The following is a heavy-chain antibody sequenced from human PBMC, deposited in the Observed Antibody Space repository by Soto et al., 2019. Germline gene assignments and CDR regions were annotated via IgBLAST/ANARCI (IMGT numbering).Heavy chain of an antibody. D-gene: IGHD3-16*02. CDR3: PNPPGFMITYEGVIATARAFDY. V-gene: IGHV3-23*01. Sequence: EVQLLESGGGVVQTGGSLRLSCAASGFTFKRYVMSWVRQAPGKGLEWVSAISGSGATTYYTDSVKGRFAISRDNSKNPLYLQMNRLRAEDTAVYFCPNPPGFMITYEGVIATARAFDYWGQGTLLTLSS. CDR1: GFTFKRYV. J-gene: IGHJ4*02. CDR2: ISGSGATT.